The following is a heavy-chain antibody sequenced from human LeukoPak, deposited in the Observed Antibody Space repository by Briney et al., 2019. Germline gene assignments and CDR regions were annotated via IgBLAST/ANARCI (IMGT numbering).Heavy chain of an antibody. CDR3: AKDGGSGSYFAFDI. D-gene: IGHD1-26*01. Sequence: GGSLRLSCAASGFTFNSYGMHWVRQAEGKGREWVAFIRYDGSKSYFADSVKGRLALSRDNSKNTLYLQMSSLRPEDTAVYFCAKDGGSGSYFAFDIWGQGTMVTVSS. J-gene: IGHJ3*02. V-gene: IGHV3-30*02. CDR2: IRYDGSKS. CDR1: GFTFNSYG.